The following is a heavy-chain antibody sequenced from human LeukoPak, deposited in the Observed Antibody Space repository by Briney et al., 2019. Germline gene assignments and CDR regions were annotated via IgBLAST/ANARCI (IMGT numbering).Heavy chain of an antibody. CDR2: INHSGST. D-gene: IGHD6-19*01. V-gene: IGHV4-34*01. Sequence: SETLSLTCAVYGGSFSGYYWNWIRQSPGKGLEWIGEINHSGSTNYNPSLKSRVTMSVDTSKSQFSLNLSSVTAADTAVYYCARSPSVAGTFDYWGQGTLVTVSS. J-gene: IGHJ4*02. CDR3: ARSPSVAGTFDY. CDR1: GGSFSGYY.